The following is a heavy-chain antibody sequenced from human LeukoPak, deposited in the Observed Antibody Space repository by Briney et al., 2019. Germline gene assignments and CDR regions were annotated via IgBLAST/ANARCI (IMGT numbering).Heavy chain of an antibody. D-gene: IGHD4-17*01. Sequence: SETLSLTCFVSNGSITSTSYWAWIRQSPGKGREWIGTTSSGGSAYYKTSLKRGVTISVDTSKTQLSLTLTSVTAADTAVHYCARQGGGDFVDSWGQGTLVSVS. V-gene: IGHV4-39*01. J-gene: IGHJ4*02. CDR2: TSSGGSA. CDR1: NGSITSTSY. CDR3: ARQGGGDFVDS.